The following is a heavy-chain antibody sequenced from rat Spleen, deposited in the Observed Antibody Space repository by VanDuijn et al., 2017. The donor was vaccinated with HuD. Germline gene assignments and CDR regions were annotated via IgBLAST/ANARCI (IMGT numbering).Heavy chain of an antibody. Sequence: QVQLKESGPGLVQPSQTLSLTCTVSGFSLTSYTLSWVRQPPGKGLEWIAAISSGGSTYYNSVLKSRLSISRDTSKRQVFLKMNSLQTEDTAMYFCARAGEFGVDRDWLAYWGQGTLVTVSS. CDR3: ARAGEFGVDRDWLAY. CDR1: GFSLTSYT. V-gene: IGHV2-6*01. CDR2: ISSGGST. J-gene: IGHJ3*01. D-gene: IGHD4-3*01.